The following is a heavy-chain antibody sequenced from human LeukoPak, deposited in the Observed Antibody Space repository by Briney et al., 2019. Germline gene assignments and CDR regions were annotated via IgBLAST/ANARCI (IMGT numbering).Heavy chain of an antibody. CDR3: ARDGTHYYDSSGPPLAFDI. D-gene: IGHD3-22*01. Sequence: SETLSLTCTVSGGSISSYYRSWIRQPPGKGLEWIGYIYYSGSTNYNPSLKSRVTISVDTSKNQFSLKLSSVTAADTAVYYCARDGTHYYDSSGPPLAFDIWGQGTMVTVSS. CDR2: IYYSGST. CDR1: GGSISSYY. V-gene: IGHV4-59*01. J-gene: IGHJ3*02.